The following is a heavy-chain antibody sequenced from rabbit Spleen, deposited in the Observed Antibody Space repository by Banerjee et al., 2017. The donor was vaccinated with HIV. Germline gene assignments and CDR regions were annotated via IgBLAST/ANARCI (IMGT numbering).Heavy chain of an antibody. CDR3: ARGGTYGTSGYAYALDL. V-gene: IGHV1S40*01. CDR1: GFSFSSSYY. CDR2: IYTGSGGST. Sequence: QSLEESGGDLVKPGASLTLTCTASGFSFSSSYYMCWVRQAPGKGLEWIGCIYTGSGGSTYYASWAKGRFTISKASSTTVTLQMTSLTAADTATYFCARGGTYGTSGYAYALDLWGPGTLVTVS. D-gene: IGHD6-1*01. J-gene: IGHJ4*01.